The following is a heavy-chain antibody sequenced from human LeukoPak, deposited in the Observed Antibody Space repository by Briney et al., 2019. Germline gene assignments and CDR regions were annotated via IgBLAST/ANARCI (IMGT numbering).Heavy chain of an antibody. CDR3: ARDFQTEAPDY. J-gene: IGHJ4*02. D-gene: IGHD2/OR15-2a*01. CDR1: GYTFTSYG. CDR2: INPNSGVT. Sequence: GASVKVSRKASGYTFTSYGISWVRQAPGQGLEWMGWINPNSGVTDFAQKFQGRVTMTRDTSISTAYMELSRLTSDDTAVYYCARDFQTEAPDYWGQGTLVTVSS. V-gene: IGHV1-2*02.